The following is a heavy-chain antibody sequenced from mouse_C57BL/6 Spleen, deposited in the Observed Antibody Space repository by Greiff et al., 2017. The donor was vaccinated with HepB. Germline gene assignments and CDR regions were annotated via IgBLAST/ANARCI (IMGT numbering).Heavy chain of an antibody. Sequence: VQLQQSGAELARPGASVKLSCKASGYTFTSYGISWVKQRTGQGLEWIGEIYPRSGNTYYNEKFKGKATLTADKSSSTAYMELRSLTSEDSAVYFCAREDDGSSWFAYWGQGTLVTVSA. CDR2: IYPRSGNT. V-gene: IGHV1-81*01. D-gene: IGHD1-1*01. CDR1: GYTFTSYG. CDR3: AREDDGSSWFAY. J-gene: IGHJ3*01.